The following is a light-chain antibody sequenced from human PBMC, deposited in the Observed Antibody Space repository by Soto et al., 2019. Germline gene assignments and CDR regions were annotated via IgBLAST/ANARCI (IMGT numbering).Light chain of an antibody. Sequence: EIVLTQSRATLSLSPGERATLSCRASQSVSSYLAWYQQKTGQAPRLLIYDASNRATGIPDRFSGSGSGTDLNLTISRLEPEDFAVYYCQQRSNWPITFGQGTRLEIK. CDR1: QSVSSY. V-gene: IGKV3-11*01. J-gene: IGKJ5*01. CDR2: DAS. CDR3: QQRSNWPIT.